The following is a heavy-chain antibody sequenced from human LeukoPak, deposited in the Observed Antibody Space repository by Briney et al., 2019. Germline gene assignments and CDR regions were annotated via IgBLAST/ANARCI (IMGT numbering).Heavy chain of an antibody. CDR1: GYTFTAYY. V-gene: IGHV1-2*06. J-gene: IGHJ4*02. Sequence: ASVKVSCKASGYTFTAYYMHWVRQAPGQGLEWMGRINPNSGDTNYSQKFQGRVTMTRVTSISTAYMELSSLRSDDTAVYYCARALTGSGGGWGQGPLVTVS. CDR3: ARALTGSGGG. D-gene: IGHD7-27*01. CDR2: INPNSGDT.